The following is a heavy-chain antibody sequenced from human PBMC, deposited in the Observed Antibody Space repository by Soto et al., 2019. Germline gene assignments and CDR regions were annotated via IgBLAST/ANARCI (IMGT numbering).Heavy chain of an antibody. CDR2: IYYSGST. CDR1: GGSISSYY. J-gene: IGHJ4*02. CDR3: ERRYGGNFDY. V-gene: IGHV4-59*01. Sequence: SETLSLTCTVSGGSISSYYLSWIRQPPGKGLEWIGYIYYSGSTNYNPSLKSRVTISVDTSKNQFSLKLSSVTAADTAVYYCERRYGGNFDYWGQGTLVTVSS. D-gene: IGHD1-26*01.